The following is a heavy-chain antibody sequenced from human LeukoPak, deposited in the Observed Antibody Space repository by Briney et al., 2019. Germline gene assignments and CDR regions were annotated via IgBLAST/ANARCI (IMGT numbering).Heavy chain of an antibody. J-gene: IGHJ4*02. CDR2: FSGSGGST. Sequence: GGSLRLSCAASGFTFSSYAMSWVRQAPGKGLECISGFSGSGGSTYYADSVKGRFTISRDNSKNTLYLQMNSLRAEDTAVYYCAKARKYYFDYWGQGTLVTVSS. V-gene: IGHV3-23*01. CDR1: GFTFSSYA. CDR3: AKARKYYFDY.